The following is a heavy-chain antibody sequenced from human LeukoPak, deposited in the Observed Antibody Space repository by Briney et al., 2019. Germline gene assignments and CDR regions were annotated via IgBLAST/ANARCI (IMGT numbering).Heavy chain of an antibody. CDR1: GASIRTYY. D-gene: IGHD3-16*01. V-gene: IGHV4-59*01. CDR3: ARVNYSRSYDYWYFDL. Sequence: SETLSLTCTVSGASIRTYYWSWIRQPPGKGLEWIGYIYYSGSTKYNPSLKSRGTISVATSKNQLSLKLSSVTAADTAVYYCARVNYSRSYDYWYFDLWGRGTLVTVSS. CDR2: IYYSGST. J-gene: IGHJ2*01.